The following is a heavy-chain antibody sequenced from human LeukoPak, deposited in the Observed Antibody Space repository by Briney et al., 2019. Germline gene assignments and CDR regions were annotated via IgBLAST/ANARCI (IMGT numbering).Heavy chain of an antibody. CDR1: GGSISSYY. Sequence: SETLSLTCTVSGGSISSYYWSWIRQPPGKGLEWIGYIYYSGSTNYNPSLKSRVTISVDTSKNQFSLKLSSVTAADTAVYYCARVDEYSSSWYVDYWGQGTLVTVSS. D-gene: IGHD6-13*01. CDR3: ARVDEYSSSWYVDY. V-gene: IGHV4-59*01. CDR2: IYYSGST. J-gene: IGHJ4*02.